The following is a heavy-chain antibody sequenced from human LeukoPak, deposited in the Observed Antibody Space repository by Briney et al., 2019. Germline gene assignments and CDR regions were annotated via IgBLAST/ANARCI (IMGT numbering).Heavy chain of an antibody. V-gene: IGHV4-61*08. J-gene: IGHJ3*02. D-gene: IGHD2-8*01. CDR3: ARGTQWGAFDI. Sequence: SETLSLTCAVSGGSISSGGYSWSRIRQPPGKGLEWIGYIYYSGSTNYNPSLKSRVTISVDTSKNQFSLKLSSVTAADTAVYYCARGTQWGAFDIWGQGTMVTVSS. CDR2: IYYSGST. CDR1: GGSISSGGYS.